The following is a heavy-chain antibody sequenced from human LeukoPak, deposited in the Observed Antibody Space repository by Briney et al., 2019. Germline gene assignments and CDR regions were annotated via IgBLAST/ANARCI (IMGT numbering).Heavy chain of an antibody. CDR2: ISSSSSYI. J-gene: IGHJ4*02. CDR1: GFTFSSYS. Sequence: GGSLTLSCAASGFTFSSYSMNWLRQAPGKGLEWVSSISSSSSYIYYADSVKGRFPIYRDNAKNSLYLKMNSLRAEDAAVYLCASAYYYFSSGYRHFDYWGQGTLVSVSS. V-gene: IGHV3-21*01. D-gene: IGHD3-22*01. CDR3: ASAYYYFSSGYRHFDY.